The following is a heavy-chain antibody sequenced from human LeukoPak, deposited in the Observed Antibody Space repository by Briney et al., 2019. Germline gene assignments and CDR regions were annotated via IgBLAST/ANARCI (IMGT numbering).Heavy chain of an antibody. CDR3: AKEESITMMVAINNAFDM. V-gene: IGHV3-23*01. J-gene: IGHJ3*02. CDR1: GFTFSNYA. CDR2: ISGSGENT. Sequence: GGSLRLSCAASGFTFSNYAMIWVRQAPGKGLEWVSGISGSGENTYYADSVKGRFTISRDNSKNTLYLQMNTLRAEDAAVYYCAKEESITMMVAINNAFDMWGQGTKVTVSS. D-gene: IGHD3-22*01.